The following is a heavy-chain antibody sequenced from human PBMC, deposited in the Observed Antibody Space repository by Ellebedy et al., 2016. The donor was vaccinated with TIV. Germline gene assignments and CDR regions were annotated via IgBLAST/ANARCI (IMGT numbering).Heavy chain of an antibody. Sequence: SETLSLTXTVSGASISSYYWSWIRQPPGKGLEWIGEINHSGSTNYNPSLKSRVTISVDTSKNQFSLKLSSVTAADTAVYYCARENGDSSGDYGMDVWGQGTTVTVSS. J-gene: IGHJ6*02. CDR3: ARENGDSSGDYGMDV. CDR1: GASISSYY. V-gene: IGHV4-34*01. D-gene: IGHD3-22*01. CDR2: INHSGST.